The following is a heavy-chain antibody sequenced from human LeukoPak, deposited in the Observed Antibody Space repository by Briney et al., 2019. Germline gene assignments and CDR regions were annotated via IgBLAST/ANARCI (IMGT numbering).Heavy chain of an antibody. Sequence: SGTLSLTCTVSGGSISTYYWGWIRQPPGKGLEWIGSIYYSGSTYYNPSLKSRVTISVDTSKNQFSLKLSSVTAADTAVYYCARLGGATYFDYWGQGTLVTVSS. CDR2: IYYSGST. D-gene: IGHD1-26*01. CDR1: GGSISTYY. CDR3: ARLGGATYFDY. V-gene: IGHV4-39*01. J-gene: IGHJ4*02.